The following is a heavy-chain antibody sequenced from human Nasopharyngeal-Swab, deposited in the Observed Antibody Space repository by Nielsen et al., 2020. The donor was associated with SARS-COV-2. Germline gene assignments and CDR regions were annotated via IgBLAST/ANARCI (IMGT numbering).Heavy chain of an antibody. Sequence: GSLRLSCTVSGGSISSSSYYWGWIRQPPGKGLEWIGSIYYSGSTYYNPSLKSRVTISVDTSKNQFSLKLSSVTAADTAVYYCARQGYQDIVVVPAARYYYYMDVWGKGTTVTVSS. CDR2: IYYSGST. CDR1: GGSISSSSYY. J-gene: IGHJ6*03. D-gene: IGHD2-2*01. CDR3: ARQGYQDIVVVPAARYYYYMDV. V-gene: IGHV4-39*01.